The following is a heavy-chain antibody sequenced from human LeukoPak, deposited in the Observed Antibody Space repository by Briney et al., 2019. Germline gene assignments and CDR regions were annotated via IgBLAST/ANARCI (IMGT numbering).Heavy chain of an antibody. CDR3: ARDRRSSGYYFTSTGMDV. CDR2: IYYSGST. V-gene: IGHV4-59*01. CDR1: GGSINNYY. Sequence: TSETLSLTCTVSGGSINNYYWSWFRQPPGKGLEWIGYIYYSGSTTYNPSLKSRVTISVDTSKNQFSLKLSSVTAADTAVYYCARDRRSSGYYFTSTGMDVWGQGTTVTVSS. J-gene: IGHJ6*02. D-gene: IGHD3-22*01.